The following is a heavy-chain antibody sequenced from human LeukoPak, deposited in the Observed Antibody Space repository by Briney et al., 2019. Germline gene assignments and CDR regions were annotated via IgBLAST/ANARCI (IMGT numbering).Heavy chain of an antibody. CDR2: INPSGGST. V-gene: IGHV1-46*01. CDR1: GYTFTSYY. Sequence: APVKVSCKASGYTFTSYYMHWVRQAPGQGLEWMGIINPSGGSTSYAQKFQGRVTMTRDTSTSTVYMELSSLRSEDTAVYYCARGRDYVWGSYRRTYYFDYWGQGTLVTVSS. D-gene: IGHD3-16*02. CDR3: ARGRDYVWGSYRRTYYFDY. J-gene: IGHJ4*02.